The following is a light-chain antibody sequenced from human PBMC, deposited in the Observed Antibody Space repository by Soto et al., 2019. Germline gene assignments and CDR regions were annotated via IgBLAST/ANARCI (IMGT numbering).Light chain of an antibody. V-gene: IGLV1-51*01. CDR3: GTWDSSLRAVV. CDR1: RSNIGNNY. J-gene: IGLJ2*01. CDR2: DND. Sequence: QSVLTQPPSVSAAPGQKVTISCSGSRSNIGNNYVSWYQQIPGTAPKLLIYDNDKRPSGIPDRFSGSTSGTSGTLGITGLQTGDEADYYCGTWDSSLRAVVFGGGTQLTVL.